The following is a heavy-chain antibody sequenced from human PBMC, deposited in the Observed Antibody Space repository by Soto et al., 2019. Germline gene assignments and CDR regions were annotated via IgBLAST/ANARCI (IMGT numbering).Heavy chain of an antibody. Sequence: QITLKESGPTLVKPTQTLTLTCTFSGFPFSTSAVGVGWIRQPPGKALEWLALIYWNDDRRYSPSLKSRLTITKDTSKNQVFLTMTNMDPVDTATYYCVSGSIPNWSDPWGQGTLVTVSS. J-gene: IGHJ5*02. CDR2: IYWNDDR. V-gene: IGHV2-5*01. CDR3: VSGSIPNWSDP. CDR1: GFPFSTSAVG. D-gene: IGHD3-10*01.